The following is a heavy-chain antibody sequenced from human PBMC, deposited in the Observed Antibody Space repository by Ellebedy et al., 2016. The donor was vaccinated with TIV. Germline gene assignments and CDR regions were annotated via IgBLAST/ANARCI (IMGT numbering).Heavy chain of an antibody. CDR3: ARFFESGSTGDY. J-gene: IGHJ4*02. CDR2: FYYSGST. V-gene: IGHV4-39*07. D-gene: IGHD3-10*01. Sequence: MPSETLSLTCTVSGGSISSSSYYWGWIRQPPGKGLEWIGSFYYSGSTYYNPSLKSRVSMSVDTSKNQVSLKLRSVTAEDTAVYYCARFFESGSTGDYWGQGTLVTVSS. CDR1: GGSISSSSYY.